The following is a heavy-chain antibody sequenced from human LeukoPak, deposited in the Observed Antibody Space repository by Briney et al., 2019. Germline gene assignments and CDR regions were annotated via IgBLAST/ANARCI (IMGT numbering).Heavy chain of an antibody. CDR1: GFTFSSYA. CDR3: ARDSSINWSRNGMDV. CDR2: IYTGGTT. Sequence: GRSLRLSCAASGFTFSSYAMHWVRQAPGKGLEWVSVIYTGGTTYYADSAKGRFTISRDNSENTVYLQMNSLRADDTAVYYCARDSSINWSRNGMDVWGQGTTVTVSS. D-gene: IGHD6-13*01. J-gene: IGHJ6*02. V-gene: IGHV3-53*01.